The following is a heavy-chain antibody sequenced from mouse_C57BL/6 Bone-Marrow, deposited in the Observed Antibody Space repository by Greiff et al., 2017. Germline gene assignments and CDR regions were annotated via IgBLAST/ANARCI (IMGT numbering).Heavy chain of an antibody. CDR1: GFTFSDYG. J-gene: IGHJ4*01. V-gene: IGHV5-15*01. CDR3: ARLSTVVGAMDY. D-gene: IGHD1-1*01. CDR2: ISNLAYSI. Sequence: DVMLVESGGGLVQPGGSLKLSCAASGFTFSDYGMAWVRQAPRKGPEWVAFISNLAYSIYYADTVTGRFTISRENAKNTLYLEMSSLRSEDTAMYYCARLSTVVGAMDYWGQGTSVTVSS.